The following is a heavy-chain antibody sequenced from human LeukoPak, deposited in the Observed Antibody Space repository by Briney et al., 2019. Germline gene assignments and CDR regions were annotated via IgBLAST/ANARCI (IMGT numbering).Heavy chain of an antibody. J-gene: IGHJ4*02. CDR1: GFTFSSYG. Sequence: GGSLRLSCAASGFTFSSYGMSWVRQAPGEGLEWVANINQPGSEKYYVDSVKARFTISRDNAKNSLSLQMNSLRAEDTAVYYCARDLAWGAFDYWGQGTLVTVSS. CDR3: ARDLAWGAFDY. V-gene: IGHV3-7*01. D-gene: IGHD7-27*01. CDR2: INQPGSEK.